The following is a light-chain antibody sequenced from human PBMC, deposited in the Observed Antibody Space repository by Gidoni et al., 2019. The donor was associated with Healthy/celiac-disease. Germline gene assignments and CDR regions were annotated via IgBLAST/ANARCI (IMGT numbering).Light chain of an antibody. CDR1: SSDVGGYNY. Sequence: QSALTQPASVSGSPGQSITISCTGTSSDVGGYNYVSWYQQHPGKAPNLMIYDVSNRPSGVSNRCSGSKSGNTASLTISGLQAEDEADYYCSSYTSSSSHVVFGGGTKLTVL. CDR3: SSYTSSSSHVV. V-gene: IGLV2-14*01. CDR2: DVS. J-gene: IGLJ2*01.